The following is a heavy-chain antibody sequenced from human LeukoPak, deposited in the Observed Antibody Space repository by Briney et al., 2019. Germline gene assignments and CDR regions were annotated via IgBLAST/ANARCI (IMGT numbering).Heavy chain of an antibody. CDR1: GFTFSTYW. J-gene: IGHJ1*01. CDR3: ARAPSEIGGYYPEYFRH. CDR2: IKSDGGT. Sequence: GGSLRLSCAASGFTFSTYWMHWVRQAPGKGLVWVSRIKSDGGTNYADSVKGRFTISRDNAKKTVSLQMTSLRPEDTGAYYCARAPSEIGGYYPEYFRHWGQGTLVTVSS. D-gene: IGHD3-22*01. V-gene: IGHV3-74*01.